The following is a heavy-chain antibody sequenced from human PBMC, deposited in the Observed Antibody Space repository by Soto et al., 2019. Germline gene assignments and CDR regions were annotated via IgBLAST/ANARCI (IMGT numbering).Heavy chain of an antibody. J-gene: IGHJ6*02. CDR2: IKQDGSET. Sequence: TFSSYWMTWVRQAPGKGLEWVASIKQDGSETFHVDSVQGRFTISRDNAKKSLYLQMNSLRAEDTAVYYCVRFSIFGVVLLLGGMDVWGQGTTVTVSS. D-gene: IGHD3-3*01. CDR1: TFSSYW. V-gene: IGHV3-7*01. CDR3: VRFSIFGVVLLLGGMDV.